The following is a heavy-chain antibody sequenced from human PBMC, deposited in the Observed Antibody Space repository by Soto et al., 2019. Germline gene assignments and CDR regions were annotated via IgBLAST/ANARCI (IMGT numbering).Heavy chain of an antibody. CDR2: ISYDAKSK. CDR1: GFTFNTYG. CDR3: ARGLLAAGPFDS. D-gene: IGHD2-8*02. Sequence: GVSLRLSSAAHGFTFNTYGMQWDRQAPGKGLEWVAVISYDAKSKLYVDSVRGRFTISRDNSKNTLFLQMDSLRPEDTALYYCARGLLAAGPFDSWGQGTLVTVSS. J-gene: IGHJ4*02. V-gene: IGHV3-30*03.